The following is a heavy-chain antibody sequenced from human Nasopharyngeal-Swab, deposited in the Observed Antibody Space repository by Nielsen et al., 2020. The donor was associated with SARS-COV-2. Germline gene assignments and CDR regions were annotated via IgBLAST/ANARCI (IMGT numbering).Heavy chain of an antibody. CDR3: ARDRITFGGVIVKGDAFDI. Sequence: WIRQPPGQGLERVAVIWYDGSNKYYADSVKGRFTISRDNSKNTLYLQMNSLRAEDTAVYYCARDRITFGGVIVKGDAFDIWGQGTMVTVSS. CDR2: IWYDGSNK. J-gene: IGHJ3*02. V-gene: IGHV3-33*01. D-gene: IGHD3-16*02.